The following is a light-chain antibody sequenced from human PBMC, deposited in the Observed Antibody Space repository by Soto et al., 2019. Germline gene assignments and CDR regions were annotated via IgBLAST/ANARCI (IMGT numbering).Light chain of an antibody. J-gene: IGKJ2*01. V-gene: IGKV3-15*01. CDR3: QSYNDWPFV. CDR2: GVS. CDR1: ESLFGF. Sequence: EIVMSQSPATLSASPGESVSLSCRASESLFGFFAWYQQKPGQAPRLLFSGVSTKATGVPARFSGSGSAADFTLTISSVQSDDAAVYYCQSYNDWPFVLGQGTKLEI.